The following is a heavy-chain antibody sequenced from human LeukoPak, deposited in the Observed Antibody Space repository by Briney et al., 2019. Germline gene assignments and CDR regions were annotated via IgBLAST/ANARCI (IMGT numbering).Heavy chain of an antibody. D-gene: IGHD6-6*01. CDR1: GYTFTGYY. Sequence: GASVKVSCKASGYTFTGYYMHWVRQAPGQGLEWMGWINPNSGGTNYAQKFQGRVTMTRDTSISTAYMELSRLRSDDTAVYYCARAGDYSSSFSYMDVWGKGTTVTVSS. J-gene: IGHJ6*03. CDR3: ARAGDYSSSFSYMDV. CDR2: INPNSGGT. V-gene: IGHV1-2*02.